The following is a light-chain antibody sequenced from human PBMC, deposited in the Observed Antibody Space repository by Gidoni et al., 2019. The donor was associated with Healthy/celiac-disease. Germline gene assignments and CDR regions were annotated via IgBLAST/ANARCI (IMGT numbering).Light chain of an antibody. J-gene: IGKJ5*01. Sequence: EIVMTQSPATLSVSPGERTTLSCRASQSVSNNLAWYQQKPGQAPRLLIYGASTRATGIPARFSGSGSGTEFTLTISSLQSEDFAVYYCQQYNNWPRITFXQXTRLEIK. CDR3: QQYNNWPRIT. CDR1: QSVSNN. CDR2: GAS. V-gene: IGKV3-15*01.